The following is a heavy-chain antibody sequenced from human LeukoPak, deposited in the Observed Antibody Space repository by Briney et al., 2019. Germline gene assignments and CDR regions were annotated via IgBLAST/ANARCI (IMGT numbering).Heavy chain of an antibody. V-gene: IGHV3-21*01. D-gene: IGHD1-1*01. Sequence: GGSRRLSCAASGFTFSSHNMNWVRQAPMKGLEWVSSIGTDGSYIYYADSVQGRFTISRDNAKTSLYLQMNSLTAEDTAVYYCARKMKTGDRVGTFDIWGQGTMVTVSS. J-gene: IGHJ3*02. CDR2: IGTDGSYI. CDR1: GFTFSSHN. CDR3: ARKMKTGDRVGTFDI.